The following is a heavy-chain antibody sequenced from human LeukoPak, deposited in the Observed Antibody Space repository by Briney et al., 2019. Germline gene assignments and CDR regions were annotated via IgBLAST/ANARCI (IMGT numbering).Heavy chain of an antibody. V-gene: IGHV3-23*01. CDR2: ISGSGGST. J-gene: IGHJ6*03. D-gene: IGHD6-13*01. CDR1: GFTFSSYG. Sequence: PGGSLRLSCAASGFTFSSYGMTWVRQAPGKGLEWVSAISGSGGSTYYADSVKGRFTISRDNSKNTLYLQMNSLRAEDTAVYYCAKGGIAAAGKWVRYYYYYMDVWGKGTTVTVSS. CDR3: AKGGIAAAGKWVRYYYYYMDV.